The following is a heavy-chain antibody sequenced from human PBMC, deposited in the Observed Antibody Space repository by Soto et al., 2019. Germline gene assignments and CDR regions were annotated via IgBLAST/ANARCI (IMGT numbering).Heavy chain of an antibody. J-gene: IGHJ4*02. Sequence: QVQMQESGPGLVKPSETLSLTCSVSGGSISRTNYYWGWIRQPPGKGLEWIGSIYYSGSTYYNPSLKSRLSISVDTSVNQFSLKLSSVTAADTAVYYCASQGPGEYDSSGGLTNFDYWGQGTLVTVSS. CDR3: ASQGPGEYDSSGGLTNFDY. CDR1: GGSISRTNYY. D-gene: IGHD3-22*01. V-gene: IGHV4-39*01. CDR2: IYYSGST.